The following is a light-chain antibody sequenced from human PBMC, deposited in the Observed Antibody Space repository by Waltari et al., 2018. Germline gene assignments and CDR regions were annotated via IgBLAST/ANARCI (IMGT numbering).Light chain of an antibody. Sequence: YRQPPGKTPRVLIYGAEKGPSGVSDRFSGSKSGNTASLTVSGLQPDDEATYYCSAFAGSNNCGVFGGGTKLTVL. CDR2: GAE. V-gene: IGLV2-8*01. J-gene: IGLJ3*02. CDR3: SAFAGSNNCGV.